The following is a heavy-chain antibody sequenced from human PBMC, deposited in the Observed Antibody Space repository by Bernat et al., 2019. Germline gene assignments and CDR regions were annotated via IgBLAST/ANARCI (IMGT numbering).Heavy chain of an antibody. J-gene: IGHJ5*02. CDR3: AREGLTIFARAWFDP. V-gene: IGHV3-66*02. CDR1: GFTVSSNY. D-gene: IGHD3-9*01. CDR2: IYSGGST. Sequence: EVQLVESGGGLVQPGGSLRLSCAASGFTVSSNYMSWVRQAPGKGLEWVSVIYSGGSTYYVDSVKGRFTISRDNSKNTLYLQMNSLRAEDTAVYYCAREGLTIFARAWFDPWGQGTLVTVSS.